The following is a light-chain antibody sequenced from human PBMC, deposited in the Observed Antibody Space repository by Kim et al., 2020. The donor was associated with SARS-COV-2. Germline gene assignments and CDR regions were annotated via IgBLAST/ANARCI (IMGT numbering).Light chain of an antibody. J-gene: IGLJ3*02. CDR2: EDN. CDR1: SGSIASTY. V-gene: IGLV6-57*01. CDR3: QSYDSSLWV. Sequence: GKTVTISCTRSSGSIASTYVQWYQQRPGSSPTTVIYEDNQRPSGVPDRFSGSIDSSSNSASLTISGLKTEDEADYYCQSYDSSLWVFGGGTKLTVL.